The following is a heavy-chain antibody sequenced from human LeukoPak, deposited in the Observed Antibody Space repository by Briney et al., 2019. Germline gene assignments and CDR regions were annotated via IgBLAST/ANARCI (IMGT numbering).Heavy chain of an antibody. CDR1: GYSFTSYW. Sequence: GESLKISCKGSGYSFTSYWIGWVRQMPGKGLEWMGIIYPGDSDTRYSPSFKGQVTISADKSISTAYLQWSSLKASDTAMYYCARQLVGATLRSAFDIWGQGTMVTVSS. V-gene: IGHV5-51*01. D-gene: IGHD1-26*01. CDR2: IYPGDSDT. CDR3: ARQLVGATLRSAFDI. J-gene: IGHJ3*02.